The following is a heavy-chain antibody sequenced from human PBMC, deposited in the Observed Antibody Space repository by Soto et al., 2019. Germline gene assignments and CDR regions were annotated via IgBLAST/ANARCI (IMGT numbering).Heavy chain of an antibody. V-gene: IGHV4-59*01. Sequence: SETLSLNCTVSGGSMRNYFWTWIRQPPGKGLAWIGYIHYSGTTSFFPSYNPSLRSRVTISEDTSKNQFSLKLLSVTTADTAVYFCAAGEASSRNLAPYYLDFWGQGALVTVSS. J-gene: IGHJ4*02. D-gene: IGHD6-13*01. CDR3: AAGEASSRNLAPYYLDF. CDR2: IHYSGTT. CDR1: GGSMRNYF.